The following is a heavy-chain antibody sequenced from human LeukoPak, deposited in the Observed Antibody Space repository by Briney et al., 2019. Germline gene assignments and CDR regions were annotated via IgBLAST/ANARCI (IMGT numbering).Heavy chain of an antibody. Sequence: GESLKISCKGSGYSFTSYWIGWVRHMPGKGLEWMGIIYPGDSDTRYSPSFQGQVTISADKSISTAYLQWSSLKASDTAMYYCARPDTAYCGGDCWASHFDIWGRGTMVTVSS. CDR2: IYPGDSDT. D-gene: IGHD2-21*01. CDR1: GYSFTSYW. CDR3: ARPDTAYCGGDCWASHFDI. J-gene: IGHJ3*02. V-gene: IGHV5-51*01.